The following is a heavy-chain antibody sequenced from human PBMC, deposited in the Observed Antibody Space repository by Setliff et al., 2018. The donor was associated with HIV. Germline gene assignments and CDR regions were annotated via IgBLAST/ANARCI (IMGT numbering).Heavy chain of an antibody. V-gene: IGHV4-34*01. CDR1: GGSVSGYY. Sequence: LSLTCAVYGGSVSGYYWSWIRQPPGKGLEWMGEIDHSGSTNYNPSLKSRLTISVDTSKNQFSLKLSSVTAADSALYYCVRGKNWFDPWGQGTLVTVSS. J-gene: IGHJ5*02. CDR2: IDHSGST. CDR3: VRGKNWFDP.